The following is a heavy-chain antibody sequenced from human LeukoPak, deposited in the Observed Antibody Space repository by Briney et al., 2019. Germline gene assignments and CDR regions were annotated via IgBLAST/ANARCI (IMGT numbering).Heavy chain of an antibody. CDR1: GFTITNYA. Sequence: GGSLRLTWAASGFTITNYAMSWVRQAPGKGLGWVSTFSGSGGSIYYEDSVKGRFTIPRDHINNTLYLQMSSLRAEDTAVYYCVKDGSADYWGQGTLVTVSS. CDR3: VKDGSADY. J-gene: IGHJ4*02. CDR2: FSGSGGSI. V-gene: IGHV3-23*01. D-gene: IGHD3-10*01.